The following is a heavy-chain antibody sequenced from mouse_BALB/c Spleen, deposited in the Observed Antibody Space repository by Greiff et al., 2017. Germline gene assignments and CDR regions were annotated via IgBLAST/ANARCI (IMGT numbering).Heavy chain of an antibody. Sequence: EVQLVESGGGLVKPGGSLKLSCAASGFAFSSYDMSWVRQTPEKRLEWVAYISSGGGSTYYPDTVKGRFTISRDNAKNTLYLQMSSLKSEDTAMYYCARHGMGLLQAWFAYWGQGTLVTVSA. D-gene: IGHD2-3*01. CDR3: ARHGMGLLQAWFAY. CDR1: GFAFSSYD. V-gene: IGHV5-12-1*01. J-gene: IGHJ3*01. CDR2: ISSGGGST.